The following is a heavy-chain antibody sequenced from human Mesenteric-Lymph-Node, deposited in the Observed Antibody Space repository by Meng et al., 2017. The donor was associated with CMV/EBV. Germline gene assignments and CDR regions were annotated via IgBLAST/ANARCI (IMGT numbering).Heavy chain of an antibody. V-gene: IGHV1-3*04. CDR1: VYTFTNYA. CDR3: ATVYSADSGSPDY. CDR2: INTGNGKT. J-gene: IGHJ4*02. D-gene: IGHD3-10*01. Sequence: CKTSVYTFTNYAIRWVRQAPGHRPEWMGWINTGNGKTVYSQDFQSRVTVSSDTSASAAYMGLSSLRSEDTAVYYCATVYSADSGSPDYWGQGTLVTVSS.